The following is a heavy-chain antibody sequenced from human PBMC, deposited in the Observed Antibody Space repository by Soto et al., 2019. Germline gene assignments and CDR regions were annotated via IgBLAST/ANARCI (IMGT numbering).Heavy chain of an antibody. Sequence: QITLKESGPTLVRPTQTLTLTCAFSGFSLSTSGVGVGWIRQPPGKALEWLAVIYWDDSKHYSPSLRSRLTIPKSPPKNPVVLKMANLDPMDTGTYYCAHKGPEDWPLDYWGQGTLVTVSS. V-gene: IGHV2-5*02. CDR3: AHKGPEDWPLDY. CDR2: IYWDDSK. J-gene: IGHJ4*02. D-gene: IGHD3-9*01. CDR1: GFSLSTSGVG.